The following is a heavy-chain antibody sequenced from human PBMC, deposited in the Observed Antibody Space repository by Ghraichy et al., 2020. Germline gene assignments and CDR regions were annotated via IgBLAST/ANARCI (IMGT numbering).Heavy chain of an antibody. CDR2: FDPEDGET. J-gene: IGHJ6*02. D-gene: IGHD6-13*01. V-gene: IGHV1-24*01. Sequence: ASVKVSCKVSGYTLTELSMHWVRQAPGKGLEWMGGFDPEDGETIYAQKFQGRVTMTEDTSTDTAYMELSSLRSEDTAVYYCATELRGSSWYVVGYYYYGMDVWDQGTTVTVSS. CDR3: ATELRGSSWYVVGYYYYGMDV. CDR1: GYTLTELS.